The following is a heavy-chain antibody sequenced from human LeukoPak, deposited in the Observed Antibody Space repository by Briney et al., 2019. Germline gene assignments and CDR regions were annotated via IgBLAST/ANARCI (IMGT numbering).Heavy chain of an antibody. CDR2: MNPNSGNT. Sequence: ASVKVSCKASGNTFISYDINWVRQATGQGLEWMGWMNPNSGNTGYAHKFQGRATMTRNTSITTAYLEPNSLRADDTAVYFCTRAFSSGYDSYDAFDLWGPGTVLTVSS. D-gene: IGHD5-12*01. CDR1: GNTFISYD. V-gene: IGHV1-8*01. CDR3: TRAFSSGYDSYDAFDL. J-gene: IGHJ3*01.